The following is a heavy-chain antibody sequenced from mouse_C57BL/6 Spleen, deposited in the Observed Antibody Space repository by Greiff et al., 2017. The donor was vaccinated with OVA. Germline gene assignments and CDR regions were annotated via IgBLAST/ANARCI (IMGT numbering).Heavy chain of an antibody. CDR2: INPNYGTT. D-gene: IGHD3-2*02. CDR1: GYSFTDYN. CDR3: ARSGGTAQAPFAY. V-gene: IGHV1-39*01. J-gene: IGHJ3*01. Sequence: VQLKESGPELVKPGASVKISCKASGYSFTDYNMNWVKQSNGKSLEWIGVINPNYGTTSYNQKFKGKATLTVDQSSSTAYMQLNSLTSEDSAVYYCARSGGTAQAPFAYWGQGTLVTVSA.